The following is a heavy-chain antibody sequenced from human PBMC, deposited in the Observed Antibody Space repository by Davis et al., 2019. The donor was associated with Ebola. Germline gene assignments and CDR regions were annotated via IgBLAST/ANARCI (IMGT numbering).Heavy chain of an antibody. CDR2: NYYSGTT. CDR3: ARQRRLGYCSSTSCYNNWFDP. V-gene: IGHV4-39*01. Sequence: MPSETLSLTCSVSGGSISGYYWAWLLQPPAKGLARIGSNYYSGTTYYSPTLKSRLTISVDTSQNQFSLKLSSVTAADTAVYYCARQRRLGYCSSTSCYNNWFDPWGQGTLVTVSS. J-gene: IGHJ5*02. CDR1: GGSISGYY. D-gene: IGHD2-2*01.